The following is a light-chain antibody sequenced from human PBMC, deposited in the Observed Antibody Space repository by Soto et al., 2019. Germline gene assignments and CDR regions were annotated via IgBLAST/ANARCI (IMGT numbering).Light chain of an antibody. Sequence: QSALTQPASVSGSPGQSITISCTGTSSDIGGYNYVSWYQQHPGKVPKLMLYEVSNRPSGISNRFSGSKSGNTASLTISGLQAEDEADYYCSSYTSSSTLVFGTGTKVTVL. CDR2: EVS. CDR1: SSDIGGYNY. J-gene: IGLJ1*01. CDR3: SSYTSSSTLV. V-gene: IGLV2-14*01.